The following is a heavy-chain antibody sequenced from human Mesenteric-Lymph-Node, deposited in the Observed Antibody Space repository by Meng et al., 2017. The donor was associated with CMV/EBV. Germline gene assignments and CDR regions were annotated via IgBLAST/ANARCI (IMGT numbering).Heavy chain of an antibody. CDR1: GYSFSSYG. D-gene: IGHD2-2*01. CDR2: IGGYNGAT. CDR3: ARDGSTSFEPLFY. Sequence: ASVKVSCKASGYSFSSYGIIWVRQAPGQGLEWMGWIGGYNGATKYAQKIQDRVTMTIDTSTSTVYLHLRSLRSDDTAVYYCARDGSTSFEPLFYWGQGTLVTVSS. J-gene: IGHJ4*02. V-gene: IGHV1-18*01.